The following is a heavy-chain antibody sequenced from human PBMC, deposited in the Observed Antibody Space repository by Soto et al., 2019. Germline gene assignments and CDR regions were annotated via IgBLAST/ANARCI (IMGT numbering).Heavy chain of an antibody. J-gene: IGHJ4*02. V-gene: IGHV1-69*13. CDR2: IIPIFGTA. CDR1: GGTFSSYA. Sequence: SLTVSCKASGGTFSSYAIFWVRQAPVQVLEWMGGIIPIFGTANYAQKFQGRVTITADESTSTAYMELSSLRSEDTAVYYCARDRKYYDILTGSWGYYFDYCGQGTLVTVSS. D-gene: IGHD3-9*01. CDR3: ARDRKYYDILTGSWGYYFDY.